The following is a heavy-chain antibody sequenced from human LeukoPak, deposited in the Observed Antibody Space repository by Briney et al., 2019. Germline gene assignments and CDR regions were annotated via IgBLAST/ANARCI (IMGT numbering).Heavy chain of an antibody. CDR2: IYSGGST. J-gene: IGHJ6*02. CDR3: ARDHYGDYPYGMDV. CDR1: RFTVSSNY. Sequence: GGSLRLSCAASRFTVSSNYMSWVRQAPGKGLEWVSVIYSGGSTYYADSVKGRFTISRDNSKNTLYLQMNSLRAEDTAVYYCARDHYGDYPYGMDVWGQGTTVTVSS. D-gene: IGHD4-17*01. V-gene: IGHV3-66*01.